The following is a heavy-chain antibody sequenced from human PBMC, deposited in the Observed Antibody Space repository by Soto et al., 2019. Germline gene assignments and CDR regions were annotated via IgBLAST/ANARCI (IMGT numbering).Heavy chain of an antibody. CDR1: GGSISSGGYY. CDR3: AREVSGSYGMDV. CDR2: IYYSGST. V-gene: IGHV4-31*03. Sequence: NPSETLSLTCTVSGGSISSGGYYWSWIRQHPGKGLEWIGYIYYSGSTYYNPSLKSRVTISVDTSKNQFSLKLSSVTAADTAVYYCAREVSGSYGMDVWGQGTTVTVSS. D-gene: IGHD3-10*01. J-gene: IGHJ6*02.